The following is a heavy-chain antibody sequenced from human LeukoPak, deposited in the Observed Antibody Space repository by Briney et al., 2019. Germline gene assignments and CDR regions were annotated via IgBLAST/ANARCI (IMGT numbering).Heavy chain of an antibody. J-gene: IGHJ4*02. D-gene: IGHD3-22*01. Sequence: PGGSLRLSCTVSGSTVSSNSMSWVRQAPGKGLEWVSFIYSGGSTHNSDSVKGRFTISRDNSKNTLYLQMNSLRAEDTAVYYCARRAGDYSHPYDYWGQGTLVTVSS. CDR1: GSTVSSNS. CDR3: ARRAGDYSHPYDY. CDR2: IYSGGST. V-gene: IGHV3-53*01.